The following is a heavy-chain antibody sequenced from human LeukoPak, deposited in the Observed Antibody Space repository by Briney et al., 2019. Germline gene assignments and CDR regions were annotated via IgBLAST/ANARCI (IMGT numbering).Heavy chain of an antibody. CDR3: ARADGSHYGLKDY. CDR2: ISPDGTSK. D-gene: IGHD1-26*01. Sequence: GGSLRLSCAASEFTFRSYWMHWVRQAPGKGLVWVSRISPDGTSKSYADSVKGRFTISRDNAKNTLSLQMNSLRAEDTGLYYCARADGSHYGLKDYWGQGTLVTVSS. J-gene: IGHJ4*02. CDR1: EFTFRSYW. V-gene: IGHV3-74*01.